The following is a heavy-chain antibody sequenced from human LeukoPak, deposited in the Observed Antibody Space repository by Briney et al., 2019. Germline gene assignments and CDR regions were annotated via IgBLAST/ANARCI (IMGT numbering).Heavy chain of an antibody. V-gene: IGHV4-39*01. CDR1: GGSISGSSYY. J-gene: IGHJ3*02. Sequence: SETLSLTCTVSGGSISGSSYYWGWIRQPPGKGLEWIGSIYYNGNTYYNPSLKSRATISVDTSKNQFSLKLSSVTAADTAVYSCARPQGSSWYVAFDIWGQGTMVAVSS. CDR2: IYYNGNT. D-gene: IGHD6-13*01. CDR3: ARPQGSSWYVAFDI.